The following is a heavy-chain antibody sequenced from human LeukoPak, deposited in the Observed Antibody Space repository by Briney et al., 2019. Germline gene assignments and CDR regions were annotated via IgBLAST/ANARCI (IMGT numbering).Heavy chain of an antibody. J-gene: IGHJ5*02. CDR3: ARDMVRGRRWFDP. Sequence: ASVKVSCKASGYTFTGYYMHWVRQAPGQGLEWMGWINPDSGGTNYAQKFEGRVTMTRDTSITTAYMELSRLRSDDTAVYYCARDMVRGRRWFDPWGQGTLVTVSS. CDR2: INPDSGGT. CDR1: GYTFTGYY. V-gene: IGHV1-2*02. D-gene: IGHD3-10*01.